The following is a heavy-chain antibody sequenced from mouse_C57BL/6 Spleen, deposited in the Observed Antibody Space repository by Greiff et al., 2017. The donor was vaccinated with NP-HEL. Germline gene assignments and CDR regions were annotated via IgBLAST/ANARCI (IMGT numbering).Heavy chain of an antibody. J-gene: IGHJ4*01. CDR1: GYTFTSYW. CDR3: ARHPSTRQYRYYAMDY. D-gene: IGHD5-1*01. CDR2: IDPSDSYT. Sequence: QVQLQQPGAELVKPGASVKLSCKASGYTFTSYWMQWVKQRPGQGLEWIGEIDPSDSYTNYNQKFKGKATLTVDTSSSTAYMQLSSLTSEDSAVYYCARHPSTRQYRYYAMDYWGQGTSVTVSS. V-gene: IGHV1-50*01.